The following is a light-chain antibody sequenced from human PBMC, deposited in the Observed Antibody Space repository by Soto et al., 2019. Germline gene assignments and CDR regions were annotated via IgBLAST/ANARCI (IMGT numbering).Light chain of an antibody. CDR3: QQYTTWPLT. CDR1: QSVSYS. V-gene: IGKV3-15*01. CDR2: GAS. J-gene: IGKJ4*01. Sequence: IVMTLSSATLSVSPGERATLSCRASQSVSYSLAWYQQKPGQAPRLLIYGASTRATGFPARFSGSGSGTEFTLTISSLQSEDFAVYYCQQYTTWPLTFGGGTKVDIK.